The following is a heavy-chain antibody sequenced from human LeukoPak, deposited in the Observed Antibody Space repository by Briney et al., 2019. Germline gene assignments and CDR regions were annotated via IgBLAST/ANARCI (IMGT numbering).Heavy chain of an antibody. Sequence: SETLSLTCTVSGGSISSGGYYWGWIRQHPGKGLEWIGYIYYSGTTYYNPSLKSRVTISVDTSQNQFSLKLSSVTAADTAVYYCARDGSGSGWFDPWGQGTLVTVSS. CDR1: GGSISSGGYY. CDR3: ARDGSGSGWFDP. CDR2: IYYSGTT. D-gene: IGHD3-10*01. J-gene: IGHJ5*02. V-gene: IGHV4-31*03.